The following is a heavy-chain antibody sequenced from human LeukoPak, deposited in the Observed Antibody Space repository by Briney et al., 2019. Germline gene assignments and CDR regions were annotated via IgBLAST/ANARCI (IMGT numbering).Heavy chain of an antibody. CDR2: IYFAGTT. J-gene: IGHJ4*02. CDR3: ARDPGSSWYFRTFDY. D-gene: IGHD6-13*01. Sequence: PGGSLRLSCAASGFTFSTYGMSWVRQAPGKGLEWVSVIYFAGTTYYADSVKGRFTISRDNSKNTLYLQMNSLRADDTAVYYCARDPGSSWYFRTFDYWGQGTLVTVSS. CDR1: GFTFSTYG. V-gene: IGHV3-66*01.